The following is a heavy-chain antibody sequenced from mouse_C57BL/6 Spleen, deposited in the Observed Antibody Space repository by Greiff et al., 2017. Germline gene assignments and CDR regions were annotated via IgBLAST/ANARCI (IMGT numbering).Heavy chain of an antibody. V-gene: IGHV1-59*01. Sequence: QVQLQQPGAELVRPGTSVKLSCKASGYTFTSYWMHWVKQRPGQGLEWIGVIDPSDSYTNYNQKFKGKATLTVDTSSSTAYRQLSSLTSEDSAVYYSASAGYREAYAMDYWGQGTSVTVST. CDR3: ASAGYREAYAMDY. CDR2: IDPSDSYT. D-gene: IGHD3-2*02. CDR1: GYTFTSYW. J-gene: IGHJ4*01.